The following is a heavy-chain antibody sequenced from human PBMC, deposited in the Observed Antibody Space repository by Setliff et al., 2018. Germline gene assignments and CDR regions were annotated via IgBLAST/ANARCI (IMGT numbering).Heavy chain of an antibody. Sequence: SLTCAVYGGSFSTYFWSWIRQPPGKGLEWIGEISHSGSANYNPSLKSRVTMSVDTSKNQFSLNLNSVTAAGTAVYYFRLAHCNTTSCEEALDFWSQGTLVTVPQ. CDR1: GGSFSTYF. J-gene: IGHJ4*02. CDR3: RLAHCNTTSCEEALDF. CDR2: ISHSGSA. D-gene: IGHD2-2*01. V-gene: IGHV4-34*01.